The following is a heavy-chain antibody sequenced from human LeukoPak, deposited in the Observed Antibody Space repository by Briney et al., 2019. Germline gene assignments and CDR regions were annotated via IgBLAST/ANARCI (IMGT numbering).Heavy chain of an antibody. V-gene: IGHV3-30*04. CDR1: GFTFSSYA. J-gene: IGHJ6*02. CDR2: ISYDGSNK. D-gene: IGHD6-13*01. CDR3: ARGFSSRAREGSSSSSGSHYGMDV. Sequence: GGSLRLSCAASGFTFSSYAMHWVRQAPGKGLEWVAVISYDGSNKYYADSVKGRFTISRDNSKNTLYLQMNSLRAEDTAVYYCARGFSSRAREGSSSSSGSHYGMDVWGQGTTVTVSS.